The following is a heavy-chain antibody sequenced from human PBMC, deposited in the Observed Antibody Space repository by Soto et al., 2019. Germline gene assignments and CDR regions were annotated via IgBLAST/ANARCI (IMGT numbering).Heavy chain of an antibody. CDR1: GFTVTDYV. V-gene: IGHV3-30*18. J-gene: IGHJ4*02. Sequence: QVHLVESGGGVAQPGRSLRLSCAASGFTVTDYVMHWVRQAPGKGLEWVAKISYDGDYKYYADSVKGRFTISRDNSKNTLYLQMNSLRAEDTALYYCAKDRGKYCSGGSCYLFDYWGQGIMVTVSS. CDR2: ISYDGDYK. D-gene: IGHD2-15*01. CDR3: AKDRGKYCSGGSCYLFDY.